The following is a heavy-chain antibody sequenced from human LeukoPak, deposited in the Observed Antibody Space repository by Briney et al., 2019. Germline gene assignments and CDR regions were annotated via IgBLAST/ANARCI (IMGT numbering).Heavy chain of an antibody. CDR1: GGSISNYY. CDR2: VYYSGSA. D-gene: IGHD4-11*01. J-gene: IGHJ2*01. Sequence: PSETLSLTCTVSGGSISNYYWNWVRQPPGHGLEWIGYVYYSGSATYNPSLKSRVTISVDPSKNQFSLKLRSVTAADTAVYYCAKDYGNYGVPFWYFDLWGRGTLVSVSS. V-gene: IGHV4-59*01. CDR3: AKDYGNYGVPFWYFDL.